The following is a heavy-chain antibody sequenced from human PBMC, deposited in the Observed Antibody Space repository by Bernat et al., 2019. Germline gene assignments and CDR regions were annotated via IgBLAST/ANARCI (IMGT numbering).Heavy chain of an antibody. J-gene: IGHJ4*02. D-gene: IGHD2-2*01. CDR2: ISYYGSNK. V-gene: IGHV3-30*18. CDR1: GFTLSRYG. Sequence: AASGFTLSRYGMHCVRHAPCKGLEWLAFISYYGSNKYYAYSVKGRFPISRDNSKNTLSLQMNMLRAEATAVYYCAKDQQDIVVVQAAHKDYWGQGPL. CDR3: AKDQQDIVVVQAAHKDY.